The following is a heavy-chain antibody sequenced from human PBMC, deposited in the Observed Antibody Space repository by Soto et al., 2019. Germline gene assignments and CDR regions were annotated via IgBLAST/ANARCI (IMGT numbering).Heavy chain of an antibody. CDR2: IYHSGST. J-gene: IGHJ4*02. CDR1: GYSISSGYY. V-gene: IGHV4-38-2*01. D-gene: IGHD1-26*01. Sequence: SETLSLTCAVSGYSISSGYYWGWIRQPPGKGLEWIGSIYHSGSTYYNPSLESRVTISVDASKNQFSLKLSSVTAADTAVYYCARGSVSLVGATFFDYWGQGTLVTVSS. CDR3: ARGSVSLVGATFFDY.